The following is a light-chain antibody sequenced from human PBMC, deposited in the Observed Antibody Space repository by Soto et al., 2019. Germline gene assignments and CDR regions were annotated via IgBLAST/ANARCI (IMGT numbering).Light chain of an antibody. J-gene: IGLJ1*01. CDR1: RSNIGAGFD. CDR2: DKN. Sequence: QSVLAQPPSVSGAPGQKVTISCTGNRSNIGAGFDVHWYQQLPGTAPKLLIYDKNNRPSGVPDRFSGSKSGTSVSLAITGLQAEDEADYYCQSYDNSLGGSVFGTGTKVTVL. CDR3: QSYDNSLGGSV. V-gene: IGLV1-40*01.